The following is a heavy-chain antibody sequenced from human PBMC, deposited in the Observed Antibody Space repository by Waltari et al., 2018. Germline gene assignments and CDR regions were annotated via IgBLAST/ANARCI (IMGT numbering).Heavy chain of an antibody. CDR1: GGSFSDYW. V-gene: IGHV4-34*01. CDR2: INHSGST. CDR3: ARGRDYVWNLL. Sequence: QVQLQQWRAGLLKPSETLSLTCAVYGGSFSDYWCSWIRQPPGKGLEWIGEINHSGSTNYNPSLKSRVTMSVDTSKNQFSLNLNSVTAADTAVYYCARGRDYVWNLLWGQGTLVTVSS. D-gene: IGHD3-16*01. J-gene: IGHJ4*02.